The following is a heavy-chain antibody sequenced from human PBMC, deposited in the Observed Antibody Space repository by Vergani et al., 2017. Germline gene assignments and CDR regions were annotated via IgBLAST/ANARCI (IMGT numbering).Heavy chain of an antibody. CDR2: IWYDGSNK. V-gene: IGHV3-33*01. CDR3: ARVEAMVRGVMTYGMDV. J-gene: IGHJ6*02. Sequence: VQLVESGGGVVQPGRSLRLSCAASGFTFSSYGMHWVRQAPGKGLEWVAVIWYDGSNKYYADSVKGRFTISRDNSKNTLYLQMNSLRAEDTAVYYCARVEAMVRGVMTYGMDVWGQGP. D-gene: IGHD3-10*01. CDR1: GFTFSSYG.